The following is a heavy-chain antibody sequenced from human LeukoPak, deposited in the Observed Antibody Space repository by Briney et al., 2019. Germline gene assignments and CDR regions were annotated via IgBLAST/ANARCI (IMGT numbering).Heavy chain of an antibody. V-gene: IGHV4-4*07. CDR3: ARVTSPGGIAAAGTTIKYNWFDP. J-gene: IGHJ5*02. CDR1: GGSISSYY. Sequence: SETLSLTCTVSGGSISSYYWSWIRQPAGKGLEWIGRIYTSGSTNYNPSLKSRVTMSVDTSKNQFSLKLSSVTAADTAVYYCARVTSPGGIAAAGTTIKYNWFDPWGQGTLVTVSS. CDR2: IYTSGST. D-gene: IGHD6-13*01.